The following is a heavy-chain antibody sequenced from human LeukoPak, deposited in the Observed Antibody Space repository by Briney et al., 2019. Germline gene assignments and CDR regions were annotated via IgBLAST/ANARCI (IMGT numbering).Heavy chain of an antibody. CDR1: GFTFSSYA. V-gene: IGHV3-23*01. Sequence: QTGGSLRLSCAASGFTFSSYAMSWVRQAPGKGLEWVSAISGSGGSTYYADSVKGRFTISRDNSKNTLYLQMNSMRAEDTAVYYCAKASGYSETIPYYFDYWGQGTLVTVSS. J-gene: IGHJ4*02. CDR3: AKASGYSETIPYYFDY. D-gene: IGHD3-22*01. CDR2: ISGSGGST.